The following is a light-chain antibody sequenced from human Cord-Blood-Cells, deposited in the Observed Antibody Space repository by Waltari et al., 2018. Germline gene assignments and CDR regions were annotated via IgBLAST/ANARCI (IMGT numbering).Light chain of an antibody. CDR3: SSYAGSNNFVV. CDR1: STDVGGSNY. CDR2: EVS. Sequence: QSALTQPPSASGSPGQSVTISCPGTSTDVGGSNYVSWYQQHPGKAPKPMIYEVSKRPSGVPDRFSGSKSGNTASLTVSGLQAEDEADYYCSSYAGSNNFVVFGGGTKLTVL. V-gene: IGLV2-8*01. J-gene: IGLJ2*01.